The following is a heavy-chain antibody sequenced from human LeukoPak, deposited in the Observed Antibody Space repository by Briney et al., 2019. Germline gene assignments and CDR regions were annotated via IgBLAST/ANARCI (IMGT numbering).Heavy chain of an antibody. CDR3: ARDLGSGRDY. CDR2: ISSSSYI. J-gene: IGHJ4*02. V-gene: IGHV3-21*01. D-gene: IGHD3-10*01. Sequence: GGSLRLSCAASGFTFSSYSMNWVRQAPGKGLEWVSSISSSSYIYYADSVKGRFTISRDNANNSLYLQMNSLRAEDTAVYYCARDLGSGRDYWGQGTLVTVSS. CDR1: GFTFSSYS.